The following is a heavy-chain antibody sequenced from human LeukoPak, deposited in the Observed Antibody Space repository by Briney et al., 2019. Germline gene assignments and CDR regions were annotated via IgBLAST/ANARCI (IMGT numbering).Heavy chain of an antibody. Sequence: GRSLRLSCAASGFTFSSYAMHWVRQAPGKGLEWVAVISYDRSNKYYADSVKGRFTISRDNSKNTLYLQMNSLRAEDTAVYYCARDGTAAAGRYFDYWGQGTLVTVSS. J-gene: IGHJ4*02. V-gene: IGHV3-30-3*01. CDR2: ISYDRSNK. D-gene: IGHD6-13*01. CDR1: GFTFSSYA. CDR3: ARDGTAAAGRYFDY.